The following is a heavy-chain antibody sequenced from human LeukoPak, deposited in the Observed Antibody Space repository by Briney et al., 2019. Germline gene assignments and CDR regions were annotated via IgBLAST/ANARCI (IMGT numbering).Heavy chain of an antibody. CDR3: ARESWGPVGP. D-gene: IGHD7-27*01. CDR1: GFIVSNNH. CDR2: TYTDTSA. Sequence: GGSLRLSCAASGFIVSNNHMSWVRQAPGKGLEWVSLTYTDTSAYYADSVKDRFTISRDNSKNTLNLQMNSLRVEDTGVYYCARESWGPVGPWGQGTLVTVSS. V-gene: IGHV3-66*02. J-gene: IGHJ5*02.